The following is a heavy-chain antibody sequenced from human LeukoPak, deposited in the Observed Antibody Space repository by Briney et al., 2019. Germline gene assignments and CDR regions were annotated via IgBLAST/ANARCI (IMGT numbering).Heavy chain of an antibody. Sequence: ASVKVSCKASGGTFSSYAISWVRQAPGQGLEWMGRIIPIFGIANYAQKFQGRVTITADKSTSTAYMELSSLRSEDTAVYYCARGDDSSAPDWFDPWGQGTLSPSPQ. CDR1: GGTFSSYA. J-gene: IGHJ5*02. D-gene: IGHD3-22*01. CDR2: IIPIFGIA. V-gene: IGHV1-69*04. CDR3: ARGDDSSAPDWFDP.